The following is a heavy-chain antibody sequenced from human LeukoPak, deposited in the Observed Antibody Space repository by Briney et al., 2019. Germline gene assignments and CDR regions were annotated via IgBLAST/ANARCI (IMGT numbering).Heavy chain of an antibody. J-gene: IGHJ4*02. CDR3: ARDTNYHDISGYWSTLDY. V-gene: IGHV3-7*01. CDR2: IKQDGSEK. Sequence: GGSLRLSCAASGFTFSSYSMSWVRQAPGKGLEWVANIKQDGSEKYYVDSVKGRFIISRDNAKNSLYLEMNSLRAEDTAVYYCARDTNYHDISGYWSTLDYWGQGTLVTVTS. D-gene: IGHD3-22*01. CDR1: GFTFSSYS.